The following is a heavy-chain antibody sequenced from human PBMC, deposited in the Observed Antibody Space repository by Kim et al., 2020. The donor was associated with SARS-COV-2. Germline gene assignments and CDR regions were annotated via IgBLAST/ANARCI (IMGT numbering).Heavy chain of an antibody. J-gene: IGHJ6*02. CDR3: AKAVLRGVNYYYYGMDV. Sequence: GGSLRLSCAASRFTFNTYGMYWVRQAPGKGLEWVAVISYDGSNKYYADSVKGRFTISRDNSKNTLYLQMNSLRAEDTAVYYCAKAVLRGVNYYYYGMDVWGQGTTVTVSS. V-gene: IGHV3-30*18. CDR2: ISYDGSNK. D-gene: IGHD3-10*01. CDR1: RFTFNTYG.